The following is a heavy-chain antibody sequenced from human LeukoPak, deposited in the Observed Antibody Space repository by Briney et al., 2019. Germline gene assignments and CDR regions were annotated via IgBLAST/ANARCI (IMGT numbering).Heavy chain of an antibody. CDR2: ISSAGATT. CDR3: AKGNFYHHDPAGYLEEHALDM. V-gene: IGHV3-23*01. J-gene: IGHJ3*02. D-gene: IGHD3-9*01. Sequence: GGSLRLSCGACGFTLRNYGMTWVRQAPGKGLEWVSIISSAGATTYYAESVKGRFTISRDNSKNTVYLQMYSLRADDTAVYYCAKGNFYHHDPAGYLEEHALDMWGQGTMVTVSS. CDR1: GFTLRNYG.